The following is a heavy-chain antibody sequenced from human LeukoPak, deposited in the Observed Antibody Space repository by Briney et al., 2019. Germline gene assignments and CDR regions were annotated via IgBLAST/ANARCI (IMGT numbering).Heavy chain of an antibody. CDR2: ITSSGTYN. V-gene: IGHV3-21*01. CDR3: ARDPYSGNYGNYYYYYMDV. CDR1: GFTFSNCN. D-gene: IGHD1-26*01. Sequence: GGSLRLSCAAPGFTFSNCNMNWVRQAPGKAMEWVSSITSSGTYNFYADSVRGRFTISRDNAKNSLYLQMDSLGPEDTAVYYCARDPYSGNYGNYYYYYMDVWGKGTTVTISS. J-gene: IGHJ6*03.